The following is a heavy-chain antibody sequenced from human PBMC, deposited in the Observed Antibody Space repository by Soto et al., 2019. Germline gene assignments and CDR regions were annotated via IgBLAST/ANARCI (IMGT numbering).Heavy chain of an antibody. CDR1: GYTFTSYA. Sequence: QVQLVQSGAEVKKPGASVKVSCKASGYTFTSYAMHWVRQAPGQRLEWMGWINAGNGNTKYSQKFQGRVTITRDTSASTAYMDLSSLRSEDTAVYYCARGLNVYYSDYWGQGTLVTVSS. CDR2: INAGNGNT. V-gene: IGHV1-3*01. CDR3: ARGLNVYYSDY. J-gene: IGHJ4*02. D-gene: IGHD3-16*01.